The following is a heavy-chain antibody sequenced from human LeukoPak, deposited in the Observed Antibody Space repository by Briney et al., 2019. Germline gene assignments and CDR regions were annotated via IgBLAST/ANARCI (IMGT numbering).Heavy chain of an antibody. V-gene: IGHV4-34*01. Sequence: SETLSLTCAVYGASFSGYYWRWLRQPPGKVLEWLGELNHSGSTNDHPSPKSRVTISVDTSKTQCSLKLSSVTAADTAVYYCARGPSGKRPRSPWSSTYFDYWGQGTLVTVSS. CDR2: LNHSGST. J-gene: IGHJ4*02. D-gene: IGHD1-26*01. CDR1: GASFSGYY. CDR3: ARGPSGKRPRSPWSSTYFDY.